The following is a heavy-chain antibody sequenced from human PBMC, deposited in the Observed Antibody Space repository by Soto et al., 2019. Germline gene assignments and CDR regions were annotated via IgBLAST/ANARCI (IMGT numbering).Heavy chain of an antibody. Sequence: EVQLVESGGGLVQPGGSLRLSCAATGFTFSTYWMHWVRQGPGKGLVWVSRISTDGSSTTSADSVKGRFTIPRDNAKNTLYLQMNSLRAEDTAVYYCARATGSNHPFDYWGQGSLVTVSS. CDR3: ARATGSNHPFDY. CDR2: ISTDGSST. J-gene: IGHJ4*02. D-gene: IGHD2-2*01. V-gene: IGHV3-74*01. CDR1: GFTFSTYW.